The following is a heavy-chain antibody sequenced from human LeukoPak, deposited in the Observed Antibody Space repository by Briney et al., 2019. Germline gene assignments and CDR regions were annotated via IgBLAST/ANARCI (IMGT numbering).Heavy chain of an antibody. D-gene: IGHD6-19*01. J-gene: IGHJ4*02. CDR3: TSSSAEEWLFDC. Sequence: GGSLRLSCAASGFTFSDALMSWVRQAPGKGLEWVGRIKSTTDGGTSDDAAPVKGRFTISRDDSKNTLYLQMNSLQTEDTAVYYCTSSSAEEWLFDCWGQGTLVTVSS. CDR2: IKSTTDGGTS. V-gene: IGHV3-15*01. CDR1: GFTFSDAL.